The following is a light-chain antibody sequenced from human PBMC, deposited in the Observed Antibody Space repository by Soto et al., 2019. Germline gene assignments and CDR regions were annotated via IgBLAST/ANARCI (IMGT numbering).Light chain of an antibody. J-gene: IGKJ4*02. Sequence: SKMTPSPPTLSATVGDRVSTNFRAIQSISAWLAWYQHKPGKAPKLLIYDASNLDSGVPSRFSGSGSGTGWTLTLVCVQPNDFATYFCPQYISYWSFGEGTKVEIK. CDR3: PQYISYWS. V-gene: IGKV1-5*01. CDR2: DAS. CDR1: QSISAW.